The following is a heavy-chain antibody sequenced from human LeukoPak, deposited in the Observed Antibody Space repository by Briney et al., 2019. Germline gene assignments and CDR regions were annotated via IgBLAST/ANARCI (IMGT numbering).Heavy chain of an antibody. CDR2: VNPNSGGT. V-gene: IGHV1-2*02. Sequence: ASVKVSCKASGYTFTGHYMHWMRQAHGQGPEWMGWVNPNSGGTHFAQKFQGRVTMTRDTSISTAYMELSGLRSDDTAVYYCARGGTVVPANSRGHDYWGQGTLVTVSS. J-gene: IGHJ4*02. CDR1: GYTFTGHY. D-gene: IGHD4-23*01. CDR3: ARGGTVVPANSRGHDY.